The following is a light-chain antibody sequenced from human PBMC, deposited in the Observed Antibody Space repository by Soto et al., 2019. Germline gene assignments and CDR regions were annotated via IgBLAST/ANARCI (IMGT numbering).Light chain of an antibody. CDR3: QQYGSSPWT. Sequence: EIVLTQSPGTLSLSPGERATLSCRARQSVTANYLAWYQQRPGQAPRLLIYSASDRAPGIPDRFSGSGSGTDFTLTISRXEPEDFAVYYCQQYGSSPWTFGQGTKVDIK. CDR1: QSVTANY. V-gene: IGKV3-20*01. CDR2: SAS. J-gene: IGKJ1*01.